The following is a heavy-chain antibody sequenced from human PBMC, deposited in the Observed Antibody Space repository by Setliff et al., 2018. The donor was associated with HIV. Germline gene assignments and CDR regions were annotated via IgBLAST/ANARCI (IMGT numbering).Heavy chain of an antibody. CDR1: GYTFISYG. CDR3: TRGTAVADTNTQPFKY. J-gene: IGHJ4*02. D-gene: IGHD6-19*01. V-gene: IGHV1-2*02. CDR2: INPHSGGT. Sequence: ASVKVSCKASGYTFISYGVSWVRQAPGQGLEWMGWINPHSGGTKYAQNFQGRVTMTRDTSISTAYMNLSGLRSNDTAVYYCTRGTAVADTNTQPFKYWGQGALVTVSS.